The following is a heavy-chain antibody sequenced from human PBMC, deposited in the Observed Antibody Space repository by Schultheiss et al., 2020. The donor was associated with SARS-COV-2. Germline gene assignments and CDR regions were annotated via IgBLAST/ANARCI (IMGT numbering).Heavy chain of an antibody. V-gene: IGHV3-33*08. Sequence: GGSLRLSCAVSGIGLGAYGMHWVRQAPGKGLEWVAHIWYDGSNKYYADAVKGRFTISRDNSKNTLYLQMNSLRAEDTAVYYCARDGDDDIWSGPSGYYGMDVWGQGTTVTVAS. J-gene: IGHJ6*02. D-gene: IGHD3-3*01. CDR1: GIGLGAYG. CDR2: IWYDGSNK. CDR3: ARDGDDDIWSGPSGYYGMDV.